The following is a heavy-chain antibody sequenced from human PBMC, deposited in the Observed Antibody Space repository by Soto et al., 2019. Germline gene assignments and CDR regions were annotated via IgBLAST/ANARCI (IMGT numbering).Heavy chain of an antibody. CDR1: GGSISSGSYY. D-gene: IGHD3-3*01. J-gene: IGHJ6*02. V-gene: IGHV4-31*03. CDR3: ARVFRGVVPSTPYYYYGMDV. Sequence: QVQLQESGPGLVKPSQTLSLTCTVSGGSISSGSYYWSWIRQHPGKGMEWIGYIYYSGSTYYNPSLKSRVTISVDTSKNQFSLKLSSVTAADTAVYYCARVFRGVVPSTPYYYYGMDVWGQGTTVTVSS. CDR2: IYYSGST.